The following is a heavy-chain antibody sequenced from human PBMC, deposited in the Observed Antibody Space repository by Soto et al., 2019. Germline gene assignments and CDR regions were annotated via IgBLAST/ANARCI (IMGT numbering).Heavy chain of an antibody. CDR3: ARGGALDGTSPPFNH. J-gene: IGHJ4*02. D-gene: IGHD6-19*01. CDR1: GYTFSGHY. V-gene: IGHV1-2*02. CDR2: INANSGDT. Sequence: VASVKVSCKXSGYTFSGHYMHWIRQAPGQGPEWLGWINANSGDTDRAPKFQDRLTMTRDTSISTAYMELSRLRSDDTAVYYCARGGALDGTSPPFNHWGQGTLVTVSS.